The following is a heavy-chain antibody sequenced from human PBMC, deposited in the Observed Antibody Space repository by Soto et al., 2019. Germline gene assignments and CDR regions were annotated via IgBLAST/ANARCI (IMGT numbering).Heavy chain of an antibody. V-gene: IGHV3-72*01. CDR2: SKNKANSYTP. Sequence: EVQLVASGGGLVQPGGSLRLSCAASGFIFSDHYMDWVRQAPGKGLEWLGRSKNKANSYTPDYAASVKGRFTVSRDDAKNSLYLQMNSLKTEDTAVYYCTSAVSATRASGLDVGGQGTTVTVSS. J-gene: IGHJ6*02. CDR1: GFIFSDHY. D-gene: IGHD2-15*01. CDR3: TSAVSATRASGLDV.